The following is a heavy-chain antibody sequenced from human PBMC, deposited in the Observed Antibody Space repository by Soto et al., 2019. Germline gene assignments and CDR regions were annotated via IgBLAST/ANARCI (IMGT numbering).Heavy chain of an antibody. V-gene: IGHV1-18*01. CDR2: ISGYNGNT. CDR3: SRFIMVGGWFDPNYYHGMDV. J-gene: IGHJ6*02. CDR1: GYTFSNYG. D-gene: IGHD6-19*01. Sequence: QVQLVQSGAEVKKPGASVTVSCKTSGYTFSNYGINWVRQAPGQGLEWMGWISGYNGNTNYAQTVQGRVTMTTDTSTGTVYMVLRSLTSDDTAIYYCSRFIMVGGWFDPNYYHGMDVWGQGTTVTGSS.